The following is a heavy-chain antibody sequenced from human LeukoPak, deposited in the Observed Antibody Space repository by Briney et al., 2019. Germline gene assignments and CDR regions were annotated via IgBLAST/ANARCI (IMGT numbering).Heavy chain of an antibody. Sequence: GASVKVSCKASGYTFTGCHIHWLRQAPGQGLEWMGRINPYSGDTNFAQKFQGRVTMTRDTSITTAYMDLSSLTPDDTAVYFCARDQGSLTRSWYTRYRGQGTQVTVSS. CDR3: ARDQGSLTRSWYTRY. V-gene: IGHV1-2*06. J-gene: IGHJ4*02. D-gene: IGHD6-13*01. CDR2: INPYSGDT. CDR1: GYTFTGCH.